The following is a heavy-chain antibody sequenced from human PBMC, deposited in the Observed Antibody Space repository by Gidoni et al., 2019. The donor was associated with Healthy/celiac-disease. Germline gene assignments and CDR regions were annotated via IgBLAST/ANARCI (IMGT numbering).Heavy chain of an antibody. CDR3: ARAGSSSWNKDFDY. CDR2: INHSGST. J-gene: IGHJ4*02. D-gene: IGHD6-13*01. CDR1: GGSFSGYY. Sequence: QVQLQQWGAGRLKPSETLSLTCAVYGGSFSGYYWSWIRQPPGKGLEWIGEINHSGSTNYNPSLKSLVTISVDTSKNQFSLKLSSVTAADTAVYYCARAGSSSWNKDFDYWGQGTLVTVSS. V-gene: IGHV4-34*01.